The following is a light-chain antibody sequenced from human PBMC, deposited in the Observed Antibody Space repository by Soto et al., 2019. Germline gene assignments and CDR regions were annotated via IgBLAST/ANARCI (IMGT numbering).Light chain of an antibody. J-gene: IGKJ1*01. CDR1: QAINKY. V-gene: IGKV1-39*01. CDR2: GAS. CDR3: QQSYTTPWT. Sequence: DIQMTQSPSSLPASVGDSITITCRASQAINKYLNWYQHKAGQAPKLLIYGASSLHKGVPARFRGSGAGTFFTLTISSLQPEDFATYYCQQSYTTPWTFGRGTTVEIK.